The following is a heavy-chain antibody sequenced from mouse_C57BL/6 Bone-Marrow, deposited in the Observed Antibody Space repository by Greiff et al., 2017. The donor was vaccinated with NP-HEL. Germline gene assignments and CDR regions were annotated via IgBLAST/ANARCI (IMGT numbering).Heavy chain of an antibody. CDR1: GYTFTSYW. D-gene: IGHD1-1*01. CDR3: ARALITTVVAPMDY. CDR2: IDPSDSYT. V-gene: IGHV1-69*01. J-gene: IGHJ4*01. Sequence: QVQLQQSVAELVMPGASVKLSCKASGYTFTSYWMHWVKQRPGQGLEWIGEIDPSDSYTNYNQKFKGKSTLTVDKSSSTAYMQLSSLTSEDSAVYYCARALITTVVAPMDYWGQGTSVTVSS.